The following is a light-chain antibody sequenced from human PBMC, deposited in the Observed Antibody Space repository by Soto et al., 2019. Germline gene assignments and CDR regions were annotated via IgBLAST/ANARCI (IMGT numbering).Light chain of an antibody. CDR3: QQRSNWPPYT. J-gene: IGKJ2*01. V-gene: IGKV3-11*01. CDR1: QSVRSY. Sequence: EIVLTQSPATLSLSPGESANLSCRASQSVRSYLAWYQQKPGQAPRLLIYDASNRATGIPARFSGSGSGTDFTLTISSLEPEDFAVYYCQQRSNWPPYTFGQGTKLEIK. CDR2: DAS.